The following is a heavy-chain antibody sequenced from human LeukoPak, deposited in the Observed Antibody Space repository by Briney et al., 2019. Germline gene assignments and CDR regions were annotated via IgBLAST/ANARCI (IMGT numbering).Heavy chain of an antibody. V-gene: IGHV4-34*01. CDR3: ARGLYFDY. CDR2: INHSGST. CDR1: GGSFSGYY. Sequence: SETLSLTCAVYGGSFSGYYWSWIRQPPGKGLEWIGEINHSGSTNYNPSLKSRVTISVDTSKNQFSLKLSSVTAADTAVYYCARGLYFDYWGQGTLVTVSS. J-gene: IGHJ4*02.